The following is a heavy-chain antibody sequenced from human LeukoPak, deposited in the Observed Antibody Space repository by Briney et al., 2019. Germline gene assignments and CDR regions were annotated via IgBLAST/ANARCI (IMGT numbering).Heavy chain of an antibody. Sequence: PGGYLRQSCAASGFTFSSYAMTWVRQAPGKGLAWVSAISGSSGRTYYADSVKGRFTISRDDYKNTLYLQMNSLRAEDTAVFFFKQKTAYDILTGYYSSTYFDYWGQGTLVTVSS. CDR1: GFTFSSYA. V-gene: IGHV3-23*01. J-gene: IGHJ4*02. D-gene: IGHD3-9*01. CDR2: ISGSSGRT. CDR3: KQKTAYDILTGYYSSTYFDY.